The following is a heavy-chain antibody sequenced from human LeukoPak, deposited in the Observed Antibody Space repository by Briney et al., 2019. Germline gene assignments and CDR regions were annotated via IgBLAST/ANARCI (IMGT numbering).Heavy chain of an antibody. CDR1: GGSISSYY. D-gene: IGHD3-22*01. CDR2: IYYSGST. V-gene: IGHV4-59*06. Sequence: TSETLSLTCTVSGGSISSYYWSWIRQPPGKGLEWIGYIYYSGSTYYNPSLKSRVTISVDTSKNQFSLKLSSVTAADTAVYYCASASGYYYGWGQGTLVTVSS. J-gene: IGHJ4*02. CDR3: ASASGYYYG.